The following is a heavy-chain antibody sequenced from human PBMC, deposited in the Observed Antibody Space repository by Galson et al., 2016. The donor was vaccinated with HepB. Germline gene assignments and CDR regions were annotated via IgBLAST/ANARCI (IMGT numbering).Heavy chain of an antibody. CDR3: AKGWVEKNHDLVHY. CDR2: ISGSGGNT. D-gene: IGHD1-26*01. J-gene: IGHJ4*02. Sequence: SLRLSCAASGFTFSNYAMNWLRQAPGKRLEWVAPISGSGGNTYYVDSMKGRFTISRDNSRNTLFLQMNSLRAEDTAVYYCAKGWVEKNHDLVHYWGQGTLVTVSS. CDR1: GFTFSNYA. V-gene: IGHV3-23*01.